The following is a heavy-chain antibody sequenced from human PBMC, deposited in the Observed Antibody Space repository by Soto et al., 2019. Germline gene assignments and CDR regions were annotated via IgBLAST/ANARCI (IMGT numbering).Heavy chain of an antibody. Sequence: QVQLVESGGGVVQPGRSLRLSCAASGFTFSSCAMHWVRQAPGKGLEWVALISYDGSNKYYADSVKGRFTISRENSKNTLYLQMDSLRAEDTAVYDCARDKRDLRFLEWSYYFDYWGQGTLVTVSS. CDR1: GFTFSSCA. D-gene: IGHD3-3*01. CDR3: ARDKRDLRFLEWSYYFDY. CDR2: ISYDGSNK. V-gene: IGHV3-30-3*01. J-gene: IGHJ4*02.